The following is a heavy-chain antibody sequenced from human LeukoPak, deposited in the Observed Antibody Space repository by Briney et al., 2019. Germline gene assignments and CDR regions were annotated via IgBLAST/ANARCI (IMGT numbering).Heavy chain of an antibody. CDR1: GFTVSSNS. CDR2: IKQDGSEK. J-gene: IGHJ4*02. V-gene: IGHV3-7*01. Sequence: GGSLRLSCTVSGFTVSSNSMSWVRQAPGKGLEWVAIIKQDGSEKYYVDSVKGRFTISRDNAKNSLYLQMNSLRAEDTAVYYCARDNGDYWGQGTLVTVSS. CDR3: ARDNGDY.